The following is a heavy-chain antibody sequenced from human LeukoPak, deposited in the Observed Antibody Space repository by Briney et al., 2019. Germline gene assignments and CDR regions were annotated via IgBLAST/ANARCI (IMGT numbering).Heavy chain of an antibody. D-gene: IGHD4-17*01. CDR1: GGSISSSSYY. CDR2: INHSGST. CDR3: ARVFYGDYAYYFDY. J-gene: IGHJ4*02. V-gene: IGHV4-39*07. Sequence: SETLSLTCTVSGGSISSSSYYWGWIRQPPGKGLEWIGEINHSGSTNYNPSLKSRVTISVDTSKNQFSLKLSSVTAADTAVYYCARVFYGDYAYYFDYWGQGTLVTVSS.